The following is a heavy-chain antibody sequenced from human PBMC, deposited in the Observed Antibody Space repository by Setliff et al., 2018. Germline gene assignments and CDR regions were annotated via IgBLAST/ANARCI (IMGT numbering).Heavy chain of an antibody. CDR3: GRASRFGTIVYRGDYYMDV. CDR1: GYTFTTYA. Sequence: GASVKVSCNASGYTFTTYAMGWMRQAPGQGLEWMGWINTNTGNPSYAQGFTGRFVFSLDTSVSTAYLQINSLEAEDSAVYYCGRASRFGTIVYRGDYYMDVWGKGTTVTVSS. CDR2: INTNTGNP. J-gene: IGHJ6*03. D-gene: IGHD3-10*01. V-gene: IGHV7-4-1*02.